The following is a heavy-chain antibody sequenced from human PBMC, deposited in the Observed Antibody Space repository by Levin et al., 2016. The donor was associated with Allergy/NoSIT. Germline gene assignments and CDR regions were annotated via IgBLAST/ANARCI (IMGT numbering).Heavy chain of an antibody. D-gene: IGHD1-26*01. Sequence: GESLKISCAASGFTFSNAWMSWVRQAPGKGLEWVGRIKSKTDGGTTDYAAPVKGRFTISRDDSKNTLYLQMNSLKTDDTAVYYCSTGDSGSYYSYYGMDVWGQGTTVTVSS. CDR1: GFTFSNAW. CDR2: IKSKTDGGTT. CDR3: STGDSGSYYSYYGMDV. J-gene: IGHJ6*02. V-gene: IGHV3-15*01.